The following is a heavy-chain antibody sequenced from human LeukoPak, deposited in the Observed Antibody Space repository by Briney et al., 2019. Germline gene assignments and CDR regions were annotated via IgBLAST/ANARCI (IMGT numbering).Heavy chain of an antibody. V-gene: IGHV4-4*07. Sequence: SETLSLTCTVSGGSISSYYWSWIRQPAGKGLEWIGRIYTSGSTNYNPSLKSRVTMSVDTSKNQFSLKLSSVTAADTAVYYCARGRSIGRADYYYYYMDVWGKGTTVTVSS. CDR3: ARGRSIGRADYYYYYMDV. J-gene: IGHJ6*03. CDR2: IYTSGST. D-gene: IGHD6-6*01. CDR1: GGSISSYY.